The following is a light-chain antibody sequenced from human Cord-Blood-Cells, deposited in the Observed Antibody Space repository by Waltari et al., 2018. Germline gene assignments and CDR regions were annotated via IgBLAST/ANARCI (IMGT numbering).Light chain of an antibody. J-gene: IGKJ1*01. CDR1: QSLLHSDGKTY. CDR3: MQSIQPPWT. V-gene: IGKV2D-29*01. Sequence: DIVMTQTPLSLSVTPGQPASISCKSSQSLLHSDGKTYLYWYLQKPGQAPQLLIYEVSNRFCGVPDRFSGSGSGTDFTLKISRVEAEDVGVYYCMQSIQPPWTFGQGTKVEIK. CDR2: EVS.